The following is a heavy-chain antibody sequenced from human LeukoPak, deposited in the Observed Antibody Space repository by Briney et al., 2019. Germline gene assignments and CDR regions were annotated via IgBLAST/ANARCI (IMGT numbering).Heavy chain of an antibody. Sequence: SETLSLTCTVSGGSISSSSYYWGWIRQPPGKGLEWIGSIYYSGSTYYNPSLKSRVTISVDTSKNQFSLKLSSVTAADTAVCYCARSGWAGDYWGQGTLVTVSS. CDR2: IYYSGST. CDR3: ARSGWAGDY. J-gene: IGHJ4*02. D-gene: IGHD1-26*01. CDR1: GGSISSSSYY. V-gene: IGHV4-39*01.